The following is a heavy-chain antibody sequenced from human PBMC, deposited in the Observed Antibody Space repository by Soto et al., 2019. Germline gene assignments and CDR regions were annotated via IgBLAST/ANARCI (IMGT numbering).Heavy chain of an antibody. CDR3: ASRRGGRRLVLYPYYSGMDV. CDR2: IYKTGST. D-gene: IGHD2-2*02. V-gene: IGHV4-31*03. CDR1: GASISSGDYY. J-gene: IGHJ6*02. Sequence: QVQVQESGPGLVRPSQTLSLTCTVSGASISSGDYYWTWIRQHPGKGLQWIGYIYKTGSTYNPSLRSRLTISVDTSKNQFSLKLNSVTAADTAVYYCASRRGGRRLVLYPYYSGMDVWGRGTTVTVSS.